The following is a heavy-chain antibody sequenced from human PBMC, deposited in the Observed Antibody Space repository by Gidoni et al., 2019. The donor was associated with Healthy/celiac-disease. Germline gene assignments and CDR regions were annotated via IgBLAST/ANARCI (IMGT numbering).Heavy chain of an antibody. Sequence: EVQLVESGGGLVQPGRSLRLSCAASGFTFDDYAMHWVRQAPGKGLEWVSGISWNSGSIGYADSVKGRFTISRDNAKNSLYLQMNSLRAEDTALYYCAKDKAYRDGYNYYFDYWGQGTLVTVSS. V-gene: IGHV3-9*01. D-gene: IGHD5-12*01. CDR2: ISWNSGSI. CDR3: AKDKAYRDGYNYYFDY. J-gene: IGHJ4*02. CDR1: GFTFDDYA.